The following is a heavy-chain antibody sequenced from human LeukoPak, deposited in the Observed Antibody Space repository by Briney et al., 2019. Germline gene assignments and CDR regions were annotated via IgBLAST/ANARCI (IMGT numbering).Heavy chain of an antibody. J-gene: IGHJ4*02. V-gene: IGHV1-18*01. CDR3: ARELVAATSYLDY. CDR1: GYTFTNYG. CDR2: ISVFNGNT. D-gene: IGHD6-25*01. Sequence: GASVKVSCKASGYTFTNYGVNWVRQAPGQGLEWMGWISVFNGNTHYAQKVQGRVTMTTDTSTSTAYMELRSLRSDDTAVYYCARELVAATSYLDYWGQGTPVTVSS.